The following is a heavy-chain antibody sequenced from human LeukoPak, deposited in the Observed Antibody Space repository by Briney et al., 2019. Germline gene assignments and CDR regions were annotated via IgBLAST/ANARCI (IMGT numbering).Heavy chain of an antibody. CDR2: IYHSGST. V-gene: IGHV4-30-2*01. J-gene: IGHJ4*02. CDR1: GGSISSGGYY. CDR3: ARNPTVTTHYFDY. Sequence: PSQTLSLTCTVSGGSISSGGYYWSWIRQPPGKGLEWIGYIYHSGSTYYSPSLKSRVTISVDRSKNQFSLKLSSVTAADTAVYYCARNPTVTTHYFDYWGQGTLVTVSS. D-gene: IGHD4-11*01.